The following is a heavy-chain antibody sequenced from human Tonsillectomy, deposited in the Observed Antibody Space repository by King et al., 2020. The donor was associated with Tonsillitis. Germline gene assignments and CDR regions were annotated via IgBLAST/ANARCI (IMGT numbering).Heavy chain of an antibody. V-gene: IGHV3-11*05. Sequence: VQLVESGGGLVKPGGSLRLSCAASGFTFSDYYMSWIRQAPGKGLEWVSHISSGSYTNYADSVKGRFTISRNNANNSLYLQMSSLRAEDTAVYYCARDISAAGTDYWGQGTLVTVSS. CDR3: ARDISAAGTDY. CDR1: GFTFSDYY. J-gene: IGHJ4*02. CDR2: ISSGSYT. D-gene: IGHD6-13*01.